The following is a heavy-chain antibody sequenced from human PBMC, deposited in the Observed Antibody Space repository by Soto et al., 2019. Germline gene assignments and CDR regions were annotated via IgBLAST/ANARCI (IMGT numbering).Heavy chain of an antibody. CDR1: GFPFSSYS. Sequence: GGSLRLSCAASGFPFSSYSRNWVRQDPGKGLEWVSYISSSSSTIYYADSVKGRFTISRDNAKNSLYLQMNSLRDEDTAVYYCARDLFGYSYGFDYWGQGTLVTVSS. D-gene: IGHD5-18*01. V-gene: IGHV3-48*02. J-gene: IGHJ4*02. CDR3: ARDLFGYSYGFDY. CDR2: ISSSSSTI.